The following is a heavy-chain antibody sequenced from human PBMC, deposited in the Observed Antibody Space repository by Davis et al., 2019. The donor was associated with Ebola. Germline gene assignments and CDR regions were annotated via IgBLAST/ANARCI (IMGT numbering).Heavy chain of an antibody. CDR1: GYTFTDYY. Sequence: AASVKVSCKTSGYTFTDYYLHWVRQAPGQGLEWMGWIYPNSGGTNYAQSFQGRVTMTRDSSLSTAYMELNSLRSDDTAVYYCIAVTWSSYDDFDHWGQGTLITVSS. D-gene: IGHD3-3*01. CDR3: IAVTWSSYDDFDH. J-gene: IGHJ4*02. CDR2: IYPNSGGT. V-gene: IGHV1-2*02.